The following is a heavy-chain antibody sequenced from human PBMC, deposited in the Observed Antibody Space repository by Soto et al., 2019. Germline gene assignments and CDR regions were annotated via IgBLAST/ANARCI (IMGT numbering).Heavy chain of an antibody. CDR3: PRAGIAVTTDAFDT. CDR1: GYTFTSYD. Sequence: QVQLVQSGAEVKKPGASVKVSCKASGYTFTSYDINWVRQATGKGLEWMGGMNPNSGNTGYAQKFLGRVTMTRKSSLSSAYMELRSLRSEDTAVYYCPRAGIAVTTDAFDTWGQGTMVTVSS. V-gene: IGHV1-8*01. J-gene: IGHJ3*02. D-gene: IGHD6-19*01. CDR2: MNPNSGNT.